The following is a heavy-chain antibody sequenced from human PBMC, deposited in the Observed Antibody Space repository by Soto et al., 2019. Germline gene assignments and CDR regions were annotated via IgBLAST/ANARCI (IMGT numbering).Heavy chain of an antibody. J-gene: IGHJ5*02. CDR2: ISAYNGNT. D-gene: IGHD3-22*01. Sequence: ASVKVSCKASGYTFTSYGISWVRQAPGQGLEWMGWISAYNGNTNYAQKLQGRGTMTTDTSTSTAYMELRSLRSDDTAVYYCASAHYYDSSGPNWFDPWGQGPLVPVSS. V-gene: IGHV1-18*01. CDR1: GYTFTSYG. CDR3: ASAHYYDSSGPNWFDP.